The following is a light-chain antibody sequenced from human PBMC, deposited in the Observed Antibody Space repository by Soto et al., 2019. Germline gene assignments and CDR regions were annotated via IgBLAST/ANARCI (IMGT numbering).Light chain of an antibody. CDR3: QQYGNSRT. CDR1: QSVSSKS. CDR2: GVS. V-gene: IGKV3-20*01. Sequence: EIVLTQSPGTLSLSPGERATLYCRASQSVSSKSLAWYQQKPGQAPRLLIYGVSIRATGIPDRISGSGSGTDFILTISRLEPEDFVVYYCQQYGNSRTFGQGTKVEIK. J-gene: IGKJ1*01.